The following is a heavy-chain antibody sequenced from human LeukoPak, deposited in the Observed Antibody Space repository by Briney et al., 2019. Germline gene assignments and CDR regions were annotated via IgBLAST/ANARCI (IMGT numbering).Heavy chain of an antibody. CDR2: ISSSSSYI. CDR1: GSTFSSYS. CDR3: AREGLYNYGYVYGY. V-gene: IGHV3-21*01. Sequence: GGSLRLSCAASGSTFSSYSMHWVRQSPGKGLEWVSSISSSSSYIYYTDSLKGRFTISRDNAKKSLYLQMNSLRAEDTAVYFCAREGLYNYGYVYGYWGQGTLVTVSS. J-gene: IGHJ4*02. D-gene: IGHD5-18*01.